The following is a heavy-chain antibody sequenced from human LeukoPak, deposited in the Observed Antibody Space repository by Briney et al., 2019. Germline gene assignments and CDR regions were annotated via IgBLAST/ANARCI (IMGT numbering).Heavy chain of an antibody. J-gene: IGHJ4*02. CDR2: IKSKNVGGTT. V-gene: IGHV3-15*01. D-gene: IGHD3-10*01. CDR3: ITEYYGSAMY. Sequence: GGSLRLSCAASGFTFSTSGMRWVRQAPGKGLEWVGRIKSKNVGGTTEFTAPVKGRFTISRDDSKNTVYLQMNSLRTEDTAVYYCITEYYGSAMYWGQGALVTVSS. CDR1: GFTFSTSG.